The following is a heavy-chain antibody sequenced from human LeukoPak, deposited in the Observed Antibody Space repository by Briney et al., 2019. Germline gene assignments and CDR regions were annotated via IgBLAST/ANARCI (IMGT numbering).Heavy chain of an antibody. Sequence: SESLSLTCTVSGGSISSYYWSWIRQPPGKGLEWIGYIYYSGSTNYNPSLKSRVTISVDTSKNQFSLKLSSVTAADTAVYYCARVSTSNIVFDYWGQGTLVTVSS. J-gene: IGHJ4*02. CDR2: IYYSGST. CDR3: ARVSTSNIVFDY. V-gene: IGHV4-59*01. CDR1: GGSISSYY. D-gene: IGHD2/OR15-2a*01.